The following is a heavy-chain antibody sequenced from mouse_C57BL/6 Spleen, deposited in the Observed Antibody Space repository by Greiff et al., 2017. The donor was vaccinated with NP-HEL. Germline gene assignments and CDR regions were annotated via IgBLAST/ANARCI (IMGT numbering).Heavy chain of an antibody. CDR2: ISSGGSYT. CDR1: GFTFSSYG. V-gene: IGHV5-6*02. J-gene: IGHJ3*01. Sequence: EVMLVESGGDLVKPGGSLKLSCAASGFTFSSYGMSWVRQTPDKRLEWVATISSGGSYTYYPDSVKGRFTISRDNAKNTLYLQMSSLKSEDTAMYYCARGGYDYDEGFAYWGQGTLVTVSA. CDR3: ARGGYDYDEGFAY. D-gene: IGHD2-4*01.